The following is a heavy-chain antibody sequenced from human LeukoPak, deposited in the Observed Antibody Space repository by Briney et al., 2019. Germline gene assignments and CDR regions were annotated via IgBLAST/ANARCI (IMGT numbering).Heavy chain of an antibody. V-gene: IGHV3-48*01. J-gene: IGHJ4*02. CDR2: ISSSSSTI. Sequence: GGSLRLSCTASGFTFGDYAMSWFRQAPGKGLEWVSYISSSSSTIYYADSVKGRFTISRDNARNSLYLQMNSLRAEDTAVYYCARGGTAAGHRDYFDYWGQGTLVTVSS. CDR3: ARGGTAAGHRDYFDY. D-gene: IGHD6-13*01. CDR1: GFTFGDYA.